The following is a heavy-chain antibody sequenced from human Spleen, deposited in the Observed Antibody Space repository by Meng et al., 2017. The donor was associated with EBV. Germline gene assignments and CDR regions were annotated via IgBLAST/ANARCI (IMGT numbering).Heavy chain of an antibody. CDR1: GGSISSGNW. D-gene: IGHD4-17*01. CDR3: ARTIYGDYPRIDP. J-gene: IGHJ5*02. Sequence: QGQLQESGPGLVKPSGTLTLTCVVSGGSISSGNWWSWVRQPPGKGLEWIGEIFHTETTNYNPSLKGRVTVSLDKSRNQFFLKLSSVTAADTAVYYCARTIYGDYPRIDPWGQGTLVTVSS. CDR2: IFHTETT. V-gene: IGHV4-4*02.